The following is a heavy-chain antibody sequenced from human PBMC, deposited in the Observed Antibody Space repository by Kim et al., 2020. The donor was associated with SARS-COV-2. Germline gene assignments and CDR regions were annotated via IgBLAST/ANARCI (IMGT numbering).Heavy chain of an antibody. D-gene: IGHD6-6*01. Sequence: GESLKISCKGSGYSFNDYWIGWVRQMPGKGLEWMGILYPGDSDTRYSPSFQGQVTISVDKSLSTAYLHWNSLKASDTAMYYCARGISSSELLDYFHPWGQGTLVTVSS. CDR3: ARGISSSELLDYFHP. CDR2: LYPGDSDT. V-gene: IGHV5-51*01. CDR1: GYSFNDYW. J-gene: IGHJ5*02.